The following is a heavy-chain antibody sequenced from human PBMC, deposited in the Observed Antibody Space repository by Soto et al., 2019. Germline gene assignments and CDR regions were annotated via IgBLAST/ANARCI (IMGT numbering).Heavy chain of an antibody. Sequence: QVQLVQSGAEVKKPGASVKVSCKASGYTFTSYGISWVRQGPGQGLEWMGWISDYNGNTNYAQKLQGRVTMTTDTSTSTAYMELRRLRSDDTAVYYCARVRSLGIVGATGLDYWGQGTLVTVS. CDR2: ISDYNGNT. CDR1: GYTFTSYG. CDR3: ARVRSLGIVGATGLDY. J-gene: IGHJ4*02. V-gene: IGHV1-18*04. D-gene: IGHD1-26*01.